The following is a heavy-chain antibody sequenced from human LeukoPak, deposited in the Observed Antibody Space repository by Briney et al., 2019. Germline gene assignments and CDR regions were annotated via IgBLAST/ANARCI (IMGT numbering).Heavy chain of an antibody. Sequence: SVKVSCKASGFTFTSSAMQWVRQARGQRLEWIGWIVVGSGNTNYAQKFQGRVTITADESTSTAYMELSSLRSEDTAVYYCARDGAMVRGVNHYYYYMDVWGKGTTVTISS. CDR2: IVVGSGNT. CDR3: ARDGAMVRGVNHYYYYMDV. D-gene: IGHD3-10*01. V-gene: IGHV1-58*02. J-gene: IGHJ6*03. CDR1: GFTFTSSA.